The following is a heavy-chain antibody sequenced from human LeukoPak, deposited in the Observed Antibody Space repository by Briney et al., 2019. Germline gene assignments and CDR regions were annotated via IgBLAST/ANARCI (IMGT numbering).Heavy chain of an antibody. CDR2: INHSGST. Sequence: SETLSLTCAVYGGSFSGYYWSWIRQPPGKGLEWIGEINHSGSTNYNPSLKSRVTISVDTSKNQFSLKLSSVTAADAAVYYCARGRAVTTLTGYYGMDVWGQGTTVTVSS. J-gene: IGHJ6*02. V-gene: IGHV4-34*01. D-gene: IGHD4-17*01. CDR1: GGSFSGYY. CDR3: ARGRAVTTLTGYYGMDV.